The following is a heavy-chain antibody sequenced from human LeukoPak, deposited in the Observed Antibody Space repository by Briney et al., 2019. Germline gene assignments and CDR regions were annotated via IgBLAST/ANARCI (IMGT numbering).Heavy chain of an antibody. CDR1: GFTFSSYW. Sequence: GGSLRLSCAASGFTFSSYWMSWVRQAPGKGLEWVANIKQDGSEKYYVDSVKGRFTISRDNAKNSLYLQMNSLRAEDTAVYYCAKATPYYYDSSGYYPFDYWGQGTLVTVSS. CDR2: IKQDGSEK. D-gene: IGHD3-22*01. CDR3: AKATPYYYDSSGYYPFDY. J-gene: IGHJ4*02. V-gene: IGHV3-7*01.